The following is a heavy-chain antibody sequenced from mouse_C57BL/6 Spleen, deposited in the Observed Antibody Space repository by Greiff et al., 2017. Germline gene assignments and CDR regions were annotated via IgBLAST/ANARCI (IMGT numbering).Heavy chain of an antibody. CDR1: GYTFTSYT. J-gene: IGHJ2*01. CDR3: ARWGRDWDGFDY. D-gene: IGHD4-1*01. CDR2: INPSSGYT. Sequence: QVQLQQSGAELARPGASVKMSCKASGYTFTSYTMHWVKQRPGQGLEWIGYINPSSGYTTYNQKFKDKATLTADKSCSTAYMQLSSLTSEDSAVYYCARWGRDWDGFDYWGQGTTLTVSS. V-gene: IGHV1-4*01.